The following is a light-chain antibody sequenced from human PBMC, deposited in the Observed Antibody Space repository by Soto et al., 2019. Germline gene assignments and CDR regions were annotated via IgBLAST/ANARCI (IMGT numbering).Light chain of an antibody. CDR2: AAS. J-gene: IGKJ3*01. Sequence: DIRMTQSPSSLGASVGDRVTISCRASQGIANYLAWYQQKPGEVPKLLIFAASTLHSGVSSRFTGSGSGTEFTLTISSLQPEDVATYYCQKYNWPPFTFGPGTKVEIK. CDR1: QGIANY. V-gene: IGKV1-27*01. CDR3: QKYNWPPFT.